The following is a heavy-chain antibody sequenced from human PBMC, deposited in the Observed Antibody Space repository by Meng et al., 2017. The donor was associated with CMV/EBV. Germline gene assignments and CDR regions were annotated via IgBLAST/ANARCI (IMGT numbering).Heavy chain of an antibody. CDR2: IRYDGSNK. Sequence: GGSLRLSCAASGFTFSGSAMHWVRQAPGKGLEWVAFIRYDGSNKYYADSVKGRFTISRDNSKNTLYLQMNSLRAEDTAVYYCAKDGRYSSGLDYWGQGTLVTVSS. D-gene: IGHD6-19*01. CDR3: AKDGRYSSGLDY. J-gene: IGHJ4*02. V-gene: IGHV3-30*02. CDR1: GFTFSGSA.